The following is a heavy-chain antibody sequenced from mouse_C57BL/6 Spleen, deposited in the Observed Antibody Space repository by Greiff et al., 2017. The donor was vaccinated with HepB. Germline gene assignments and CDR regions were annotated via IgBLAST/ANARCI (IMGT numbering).Heavy chain of an antibody. CDR1: GYTFTSYW. V-gene: IGHV1-50*01. CDR3: ARGGYDEDY. J-gene: IGHJ2*01. CDR2: IDPSDSYT. Sequence: QVHVKHPGAELVKPGASVKLSCKASGYTFTSYWMQWVKQRPGQGLEWIGEIDPSDSYTNYNQKFKGKATLTVDTSSSTAYMQLSSLTSEDSAVYYCARGGYDEDYWGQGTTLTVSS. D-gene: IGHD2-2*01.